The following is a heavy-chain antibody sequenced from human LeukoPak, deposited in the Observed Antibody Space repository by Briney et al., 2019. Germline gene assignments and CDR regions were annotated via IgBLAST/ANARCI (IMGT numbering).Heavy chain of an antibody. CDR1: GGSISTYY. CDR3: ARGIEGYCSGGRCYYFDY. CDR2: ISNSGST. Sequence: SETLSLTCTVSGGSISTYYWSWIRLPPGKGLEWIGYISNSGSTNYNPSLKSRVTISVATSKNQSSLKLNSVTAADTAVYYCARGIEGYCSGGRCYYFDYWGQGTLVTVSS. J-gene: IGHJ4*02. V-gene: IGHV4-59*01. D-gene: IGHD2-15*01.